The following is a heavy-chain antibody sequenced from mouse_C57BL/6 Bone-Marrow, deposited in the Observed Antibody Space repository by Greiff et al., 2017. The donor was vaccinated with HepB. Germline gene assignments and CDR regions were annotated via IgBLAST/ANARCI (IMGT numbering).Heavy chain of an antibody. Sequence: EVKLVESGEGLVKPGGSLKLSCAASGFTFSSYAMSWVRQTPVKRLEWVAYISSGGDYIYNADTVKGRFTISRDNARNTLYLQMSSLKSEDTAMYYCTREYYGSSRFDVWGTGPTVTVSS. D-gene: IGHD1-1*01. V-gene: IGHV5-9-1*02. CDR3: TREYYGSSRFDV. J-gene: IGHJ1*03. CDR1: GFTFSSYA. CDR2: ISSGGDYI.